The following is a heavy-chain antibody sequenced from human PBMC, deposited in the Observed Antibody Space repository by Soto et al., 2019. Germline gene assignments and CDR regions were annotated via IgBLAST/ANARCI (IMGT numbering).Heavy chain of an antibody. V-gene: IGHV4-34*01. D-gene: IGHD3-3*01. CDR1: GGSFSGYY. J-gene: IGHJ6*02. CDR2: INHSGST. Sequence: PSDTLSLTCAVYGGSFSGYYRSWIRQPPGKGPEWIGEINHSGSTNYNPSLKSRVTISVDTSKNQFSLKLSSVTAADTAVYYCASLSLDYDFWSGYANYYYFGMDVWGQGTTVT. CDR3: ASLSLDYDFWSGYANYYYFGMDV.